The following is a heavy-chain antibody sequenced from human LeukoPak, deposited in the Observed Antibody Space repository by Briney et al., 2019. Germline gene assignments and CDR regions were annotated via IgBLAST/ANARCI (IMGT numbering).Heavy chain of an antibody. D-gene: IGHD4-17*01. CDR1: GFTLSSYA. Sequence: PGGSLRLSCVVSGFTLSSYAMSWVRQAPGKGLEWVAATSSSDSGKYHADSVRGRFTISRDNSKNTFYVQMNSLRLEDTATYYCAKVTSGACDYWGQGTLVTVSS. CDR3: AKVTSGACDY. J-gene: IGHJ4*02. CDR2: TSSSDSGK. V-gene: IGHV3-23*01.